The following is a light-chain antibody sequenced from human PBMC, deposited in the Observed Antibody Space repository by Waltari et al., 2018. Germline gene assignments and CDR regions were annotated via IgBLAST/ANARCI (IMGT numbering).Light chain of an antibody. V-gene: IGKV3-11*01. CDR3: QQRHNWPLT. Sequence: EIVLTQSPATLSLSPGERATLSCRASQSVRSYLAWYQQNPGQAPRLLIYDTSNRASGIPARFSGSGAGTDFSLSISSLEPEDCAVYYCQQRHNWPLTFGGGTKVEIK. J-gene: IGKJ4*01. CDR1: QSVRSY. CDR2: DTS.